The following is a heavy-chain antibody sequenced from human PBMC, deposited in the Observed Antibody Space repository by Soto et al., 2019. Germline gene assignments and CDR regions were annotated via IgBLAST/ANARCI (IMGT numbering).Heavy chain of an antibody. J-gene: IGHJ4*02. CDR3: ARGAKLRYSYGYYFDY. CDR2: IYYSGST. Sequence: PSETLSLTCTVSGGSISSYYWSWIRQPPGKGLEWIGYIYYSGSTNYNPSLKSRVTISVDTSKNQFSLKLSSVTAADTAVYYCARGAKLRYSYGYYFDYWGQGTLVTVSS. D-gene: IGHD5-18*01. CDR1: GGSISSYY. V-gene: IGHV4-59*01.